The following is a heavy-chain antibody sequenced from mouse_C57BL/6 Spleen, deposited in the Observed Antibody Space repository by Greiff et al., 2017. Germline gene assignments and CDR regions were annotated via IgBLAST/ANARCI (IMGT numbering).Heavy chain of an antibody. D-gene: IGHD2-2*01. CDR2: IYPGDGDT. CDR3: ARGNGYLRAYWYFDV. V-gene: IGHV1-82*01. CDR1: GYAFSSSW. Sequence: VQLQQSGPELVKPGASVKISCKASGYAFSSSWMNWVKQRPGKGLEWIGRIYPGDGDTNYNGKFKGKATLTADKSSSTAYMQLSSLTSEDSAVYVCARGNGYLRAYWYFDVWGTGTTVTVSS. J-gene: IGHJ1*03.